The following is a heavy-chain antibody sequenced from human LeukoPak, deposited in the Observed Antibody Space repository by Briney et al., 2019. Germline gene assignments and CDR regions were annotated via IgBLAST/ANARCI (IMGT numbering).Heavy chain of an antibody. J-gene: IGHJ6*02. V-gene: IGHV1-69*04. CDR2: IIPLLGIA. CDR3: ARDYCSGGSCHSSYYYYGLDV. CDR1: GGTFSTHA. Sequence: SVKVSCKASGGTFSTHAVSWVRQAPGQGLEWMGRIIPLLGIAIYAQRFQGRVTITADKSTNTAYMELSSLRFEDSAVYYCARDYCSGGSCHSSYYYYGLDVWGQGTMVIVSS. D-gene: IGHD2-15*01.